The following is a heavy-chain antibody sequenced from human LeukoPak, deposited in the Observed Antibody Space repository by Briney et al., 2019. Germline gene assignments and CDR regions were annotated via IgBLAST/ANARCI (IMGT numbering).Heavy chain of an antibody. D-gene: IGHD2/OR15-2a*01. V-gene: IGHV3-23*01. CDR1: GFIFSSYS. CDR3: AKSASGYYLFDY. J-gene: IGHJ4*02. CDR2: VSGSGDST. Sequence: PGGSLRLSCAASGFIFSSYSMSWVRQAPGKGLEWVSAVSGSGDSTNYADSVKGRFTISRDNSKNTLFLQMNSLRAEDTAVYYCAKSASGYYLFDYWGQGTLVTVSS.